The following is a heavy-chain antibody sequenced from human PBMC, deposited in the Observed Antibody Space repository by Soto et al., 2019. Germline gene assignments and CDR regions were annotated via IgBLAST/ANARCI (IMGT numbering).Heavy chain of an antibody. CDR1: GGSISSGGYY. D-gene: IGHD3-10*01. J-gene: IGHJ4*02. Sequence: QVQLQESGPGLVKPSQTLSLTCTVSGGSISSGGYYWSWIRQHPGKGLEWIGYIYYSGSTYYNPSLKSRVTISVDPSKNQFSRKLSSVTAADTAVYYCARGLLWFGELLHFDYWGQGTLVTVSS. CDR2: IYYSGST. V-gene: IGHV4-31*03. CDR3: ARGLLWFGELLHFDY.